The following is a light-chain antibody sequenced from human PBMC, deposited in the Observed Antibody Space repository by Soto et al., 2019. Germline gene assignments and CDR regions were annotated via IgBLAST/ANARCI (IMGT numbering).Light chain of an antibody. V-gene: IGLV2-14*01. CDR2: EVS. CDR1: SSDVGGYDY. Sequence: QSALTQPASVSGSPGQSVTISCTGTSSDVGGYDYVSWYQQHPGTAPKLILYEVSNRPSGVSNRFSGSKSGNTASLIISGLQTEDEADYYCSAYTTTNTLIFGTGTRSPS. CDR3: SAYTTTNTLI. J-gene: IGLJ1*01.